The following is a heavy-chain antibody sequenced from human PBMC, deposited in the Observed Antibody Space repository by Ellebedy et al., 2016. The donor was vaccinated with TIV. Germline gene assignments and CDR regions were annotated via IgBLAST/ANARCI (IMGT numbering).Heavy chain of an antibody. CDR2: IYPGDSDT. CDR1: GYSFTSYW. D-gene: IGHD2-2*01. CDR3: ARRGGYCSSTSCYPAGWFDP. J-gene: IGHJ5*02. V-gene: IGHV5-51*01. Sequence: GESLKISCKGSGYSFTSYWIGWVRQMPGKGLEWMGIIYPGDSDTRYSPSFQGQVTISADKSISTAYLQWSSLKASDTAMYYCARRGGYCSSTSCYPAGWFDPWGQGTLVTVSS.